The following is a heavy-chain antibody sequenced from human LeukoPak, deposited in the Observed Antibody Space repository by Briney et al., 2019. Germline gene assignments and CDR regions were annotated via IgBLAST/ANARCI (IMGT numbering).Heavy chain of an antibody. Sequence: PSETLSLTCNVSGGSISGSRRYWGWVRQPPGGGLEWIGSIRYIGTTYYNPSLQSRLTISVDNSQNQFSLKLKSVTAADTSMYYCTRQLSSASDTGDSRGQGTLVTVSS. D-gene: IGHD6-6*01. CDR1: GGSISGSRRY. V-gene: IGHV4-39*01. CDR3: TRQLSSASDTGDS. CDR2: IRYIGTT. J-gene: IGHJ5*01.